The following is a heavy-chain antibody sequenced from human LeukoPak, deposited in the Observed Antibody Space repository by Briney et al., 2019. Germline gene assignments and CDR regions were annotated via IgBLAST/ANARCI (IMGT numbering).Heavy chain of an antibody. CDR3: ATLILRAAPYYLDY. CDR1: GYRFTNYW. V-gene: IGHV5-10-1*01. D-gene: IGHD3-16*01. J-gene: IGHJ4*02. CDR2: IDPSDSYT. Sequence: GESLRTSCKGSGYRFTNYWISWVRQMPGKGLEWMGRIDPSDSYTDYSPSFQGHVTFSADKSITTAYLQWSSLKASDTTMYYCATLILRAAPYYLDYWGQGTLVTVSS.